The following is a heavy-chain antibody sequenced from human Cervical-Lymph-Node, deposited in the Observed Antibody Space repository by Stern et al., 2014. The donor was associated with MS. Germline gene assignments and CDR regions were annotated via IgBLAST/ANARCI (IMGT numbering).Heavy chain of an antibody. CDR1: GYTFPSFD. CDR3: ARGMDIVATEIDY. D-gene: IGHD5-12*01. Sequence: QVHLVESGAEVKKPGASVKVSCKASGYTFPSFDITWVRQATGQGLEWMGWMNPNNGNTGYAQKFQGRITMTRNTSRSPASMDLSSLRSEDTAVYYCARGMDIVATEIDYWGQGTLVTVSS. J-gene: IGHJ4*02. V-gene: IGHV1-8*01. CDR2: MNPNNGNT.